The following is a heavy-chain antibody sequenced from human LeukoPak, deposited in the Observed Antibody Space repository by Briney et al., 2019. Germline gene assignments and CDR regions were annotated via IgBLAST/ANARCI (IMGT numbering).Heavy chain of an antibody. CDR3: ARANYDYVWGSYRTDY. CDR1: GFTFSSYS. Sequence: GGSLRLSCAASGFTFSSYSMNWVRQAPGKGLEWVSSISSSSSYIYYADSVKGRFTISRDNAKNSLYLQMNSLRAEDTAVYYCARANYDYVWGSYRTDYWGQGTLVTVSS. J-gene: IGHJ4*02. V-gene: IGHV3-21*01. D-gene: IGHD3-16*02. CDR2: ISSSSSYI.